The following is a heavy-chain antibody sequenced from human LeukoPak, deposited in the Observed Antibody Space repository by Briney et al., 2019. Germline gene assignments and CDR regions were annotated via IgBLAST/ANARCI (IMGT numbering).Heavy chain of an antibody. CDR2: ISSSSNFI. Sequence: PGGSLRLSCAASGFTFSSYSMSWVRQAPGKGLEWVSSISSSSNFIYYADSVKGRFTISRDNAKNSLYLQMNSLRAEDTAVYYCARAISDYAASDIWGQGTMVTVSS. CDR1: GFTFSSYS. D-gene: IGHD4-17*01. CDR3: ARAISDYAASDI. J-gene: IGHJ3*02. V-gene: IGHV3-21*01.